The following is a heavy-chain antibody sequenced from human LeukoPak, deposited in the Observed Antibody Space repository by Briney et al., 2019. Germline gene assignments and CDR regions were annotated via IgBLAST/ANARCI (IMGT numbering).Heavy chain of an antibody. V-gene: IGHV3-23*01. CDR2: ISGSGGST. D-gene: IGHD2-8*02. CDR1: GFTFSSYA. Sequence: PGGSLRLSCAASGFTFSSYAMSWVRQAPGKGLEWVSAISGSGGSTYYADSVKDRFTISRDNSKSTLSLQMNSLRAEDTAIYYCATYRQVLLPFESWGQGTLVTVSS. J-gene: IGHJ4*02. CDR3: ATYRQVLLPFES.